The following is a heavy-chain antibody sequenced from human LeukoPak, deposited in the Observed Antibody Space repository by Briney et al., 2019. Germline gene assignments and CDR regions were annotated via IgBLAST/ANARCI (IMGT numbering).Heavy chain of an antibody. CDR3: ASAAPGYSSSWYPDAFDI. CDR1: GGSISSSSYY. CDR2: IYYSGST. J-gene: IGHJ3*02. D-gene: IGHD6-13*01. Sequence: SETPSLTCTVSGGSISSSSYYWGWIRQPPGKGLEWIGSIYYSGSTYYNPSLKSRVTISVDTSKNQFSLKLSSVTAADTAVYYCASAAPGYSSSWYPDAFDIWGQGTIVTVSS. V-gene: IGHV4-39*01.